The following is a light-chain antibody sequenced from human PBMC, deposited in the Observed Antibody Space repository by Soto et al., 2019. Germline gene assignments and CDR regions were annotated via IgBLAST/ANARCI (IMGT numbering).Light chain of an antibody. Sequence: DIQMTQSPSSLSASVGERVTITCRASQSIGVYLNWFQQKPGKAPELVIYGASSLPSGVPPRFRGGGYGTDFTLTISSLQHEDFATYYCQESVSSLGTFGPGTTVDIK. CDR1: QSIGVY. J-gene: IGKJ3*01. CDR3: QESVSSLGT. CDR2: GAS. V-gene: IGKV1-39*01.